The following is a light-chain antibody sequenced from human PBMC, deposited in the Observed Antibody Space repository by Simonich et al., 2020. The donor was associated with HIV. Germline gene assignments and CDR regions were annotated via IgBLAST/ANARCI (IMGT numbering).Light chain of an antibody. CDR2: AAS. CDR3: QQYNNWPSPFT. V-gene: IGKV3-15*01. Sequence: EIVMTQSPATLSVSPGERPTLPCRPSRNVASNLAWYQQKPGQAPRLLIYAASSRATGIPARFSGSGFGTEFTLTISSIQSEDFAVYSCQQYNNWPSPFTFGPGTKVDIK. CDR1: RNVASN. J-gene: IGKJ3*01.